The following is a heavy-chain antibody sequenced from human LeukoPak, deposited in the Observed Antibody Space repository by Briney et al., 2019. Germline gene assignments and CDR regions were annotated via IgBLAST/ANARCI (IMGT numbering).Heavy chain of an antibody. CDR3: ARDSSPTKLRYYYMDV. CDR1: VGTVSSYS. V-gene: IGHV1-69*13. Sequence: SVKVSCKASVGTVSSYSISWVRQAPGQGLEWMGGIIPIFGTANYAQKFQGRVTITADESTSTAYMELSSLRSEDTAVYYCARDSSPTKLRYYYMDVWGKGTTVTVSS. J-gene: IGHJ6*03. CDR2: IIPIFGTA. D-gene: IGHD3-10*01.